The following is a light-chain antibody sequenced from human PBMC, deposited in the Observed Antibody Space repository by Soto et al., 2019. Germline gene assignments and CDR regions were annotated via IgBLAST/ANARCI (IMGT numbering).Light chain of an antibody. CDR3: ETWDSNTHTL. V-gene: IGLV4-60*02. J-gene: IGLJ3*02. CDR2: LEGSGSY. Sequence: QLVLTQSSSASASLGSSVKLTCTLSSGHSSYIIAWHQQQPGKAPRYLMKLEGSGSYNKGSGVPDRFSGSSSGADRYLTISNLQFEDEADYYCETWDSNTHTLFGGGTKVTVL. CDR1: SGHSSYI.